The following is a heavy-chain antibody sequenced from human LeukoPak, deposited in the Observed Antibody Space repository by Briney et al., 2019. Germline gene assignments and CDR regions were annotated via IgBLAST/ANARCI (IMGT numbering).Heavy chain of an antibody. D-gene: IGHD3-9*01. V-gene: IGHV3-23*01. J-gene: IGHJ4*02. CDR2: ISGGGFST. Sequence: PGGSLRLSCAASGFTFSNYAMSWVRQAPGKGLEWVSVISGGGFSTYYADSVKGRFTISRDNSKNTLYLQMNSLRADDTAVYYCAKGTGYDILTGYYYFDYWGQGTLVTVSS. CDR3: AKGTGYDILTGYYYFDY. CDR1: GFTFSNYA.